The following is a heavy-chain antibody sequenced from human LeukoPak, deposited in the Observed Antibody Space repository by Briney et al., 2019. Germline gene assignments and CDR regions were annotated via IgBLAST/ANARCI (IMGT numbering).Heavy chain of an antibody. Sequence: PGGSLRLSCAASGLTISSYEMSWVRQAAGKGLEWISYISSSGNTIFYSDSVKGRFTISRDNAKNSLHLQMNSLTVEDTAIYYCAKATGNLGNWGQGTLVTVSS. CDR3: AKATGNLGN. V-gene: IGHV3-48*03. D-gene: IGHD1-1*01. CDR1: GLTISSYE. CDR2: ISSSGNTI. J-gene: IGHJ4*02.